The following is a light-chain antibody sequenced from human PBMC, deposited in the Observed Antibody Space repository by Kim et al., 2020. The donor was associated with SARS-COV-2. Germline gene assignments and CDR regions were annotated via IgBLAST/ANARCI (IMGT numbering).Light chain of an antibody. V-gene: IGLV3-1*01. CDR2: QDT. J-gene: IGLJ2*01. Sequence: SYELTQPPSVSVSPGQTATITCAGDKLGHKYTSWYQQKPGQSPVLVIYQDTKRPSGIPERFSGSNSGNTVTLTISGTQVVDEADYYCQAWDSSAVLFGGGTQLTVL. CDR1: KLGHKY. CDR3: QAWDSSAVL.